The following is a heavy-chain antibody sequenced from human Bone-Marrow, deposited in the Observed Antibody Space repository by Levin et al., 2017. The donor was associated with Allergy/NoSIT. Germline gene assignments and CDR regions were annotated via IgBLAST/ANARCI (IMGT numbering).Heavy chain of an antibody. CDR2: ISNSGNT. CDR1: GGSISSGDYY. V-gene: IGHV4-30-4*01. CDR3: ARGGRYGDSGGCYIHAFDG. J-gene: IGHJ3*01. Sequence: SQTLSLTCTVSGGSISSGDYYWSWIRQPPGKGLEWIGYISNSGNTYYNPSLKSRVTISVDTSRNQFSLTLNSVTAADTAVYYCARGGRYGDSGGCYIHAFDGWGQGTVVAVSS. D-gene: IGHD3-22*01.